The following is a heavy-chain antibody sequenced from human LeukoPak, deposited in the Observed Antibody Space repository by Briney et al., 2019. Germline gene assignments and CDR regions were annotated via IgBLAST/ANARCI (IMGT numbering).Heavy chain of an antibody. D-gene: IGHD5-24*01. CDR1: GFTFSSYW. J-gene: IGHJ4*02. CDR3: ARGRGMATIPFDY. CDR2: INQDGSEN. V-gene: IGHV3-7*03. Sequence: GGSLRLSCAASGFTFSSYWMSWVRQAPGMGLEWVANINQDGSENYYVDSVKGRFTISRDNSKNTLYLQMNSLRAEDTAVYYCARGRGMATIPFDYWGQGTLVTVSS.